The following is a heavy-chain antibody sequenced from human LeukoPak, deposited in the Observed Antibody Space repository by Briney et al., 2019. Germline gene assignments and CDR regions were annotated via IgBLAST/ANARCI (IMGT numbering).Heavy chain of an antibody. CDR2: ISAYNGNT. V-gene: IGHV1-18*01. Sequence: ASVKVSCKASGYAFTNYGISWVRQAPGQGLEWMGWISAYNGNTNYAQKFQGRVTMTRDTSISTAYMELSRLRSDDTAVYYCARAHYDSSGSDAFDIWGQGTMVTVSS. CDR1: GYAFTNYG. D-gene: IGHD3-22*01. J-gene: IGHJ3*02. CDR3: ARAHYDSSGSDAFDI.